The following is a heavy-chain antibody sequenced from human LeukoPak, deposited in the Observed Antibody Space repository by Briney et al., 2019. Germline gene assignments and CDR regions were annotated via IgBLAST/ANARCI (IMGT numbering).Heavy chain of an antibody. CDR3: ARDGTAAGLYFDL. CDR1: GFTFTDYW. D-gene: IGHD6-13*01. CDR2: IRQGGSEK. V-gene: IGHV3-7*01. J-gene: IGHJ4*01. Sequence: GGSLRLSCEVSGFTFTDYWMNWVRQAPGKGPEWVASIRQGGSEKTYVDSVKGRFTISRDNTKDSLSLQLNGLRAEDTAVYYCARDGTAAGLYFDLWGQGTLVTVCS.